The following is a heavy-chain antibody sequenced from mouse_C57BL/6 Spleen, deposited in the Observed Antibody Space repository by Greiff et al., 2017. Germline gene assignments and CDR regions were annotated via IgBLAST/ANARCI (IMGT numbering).Heavy chain of an antibody. Sequence: VQLQQPGAELVRPGSSVKLSCKASGYTFTSYWLHWVKQRPIQGLEWIGNIEPSDSETHYNQKFKDKATLPVDKSSSPAYMQLSSLTSEDSAGYYCARSVYYYGSSWYFDVWGTGTTVTVSS. V-gene: IGHV1-52*01. CDR2: IEPSDSET. CDR3: ARSVYYYGSSWYFDV. CDR1: GYTFTSYW. J-gene: IGHJ1*03. D-gene: IGHD1-1*01.